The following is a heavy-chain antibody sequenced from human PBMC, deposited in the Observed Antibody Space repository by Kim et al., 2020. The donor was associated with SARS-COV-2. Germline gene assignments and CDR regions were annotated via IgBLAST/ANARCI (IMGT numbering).Heavy chain of an antibody. CDR1: GYTFTSYA. D-gene: IGHD3-3*01. V-gene: IGHV7-4-1*02. CDR3: ARAQYYDFWSGYYDFDY. Sequence: ASVKVSCKASGYTFTSYAMNWVRQAPGQGLEWMGWINTNTGNPTYAQGFTGRFVFSLDTSVSTAYLQISSLKAEDTAVYYCARAQYYDFWSGYYDFDYWGQGTLVTVSS. J-gene: IGHJ4*02. CDR2: INTNTGNP.